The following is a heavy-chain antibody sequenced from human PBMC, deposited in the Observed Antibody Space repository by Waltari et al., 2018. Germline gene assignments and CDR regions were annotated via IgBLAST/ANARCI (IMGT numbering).Heavy chain of an antibody. V-gene: IGHV4-38-2*01. CDR1: GSSISSGYF. Sequence: QVQLQESGPGLVKPSETLSLTCAVSGSSISSGYFWGWIRQPPGKGLEWIGNVYYSGSTHYNPSLKSRVTISVDRSQNQFSLKLSSVTAADTAVYFCANTVDSFGYFENWGQGTLVTVSS. J-gene: IGHJ4*02. CDR2: VYYSGST. D-gene: IGHD5-12*01. CDR3: ANTVDSFGYFEN.